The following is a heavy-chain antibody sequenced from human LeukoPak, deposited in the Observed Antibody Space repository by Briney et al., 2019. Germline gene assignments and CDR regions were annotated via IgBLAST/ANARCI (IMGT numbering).Heavy chain of an antibody. CDR3: ARNSGYEFFDY. Sequence: QPGGSLRLSCAASGFTFSSHGMSWVRQAPGKGLEWVANIKQDGSEKYCVDSVKGRFTISRDNAKNSLYLQMNSLRAEDTAVYYCARNSGYEFFDYWGQGTLVTVSS. D-gene: IGHD5-12*01. V-gene: IGHV3-7*01. CDR1: GFTFSSHG. J-gene: IGHJ4*02. CDR2: IKQDGSEK.